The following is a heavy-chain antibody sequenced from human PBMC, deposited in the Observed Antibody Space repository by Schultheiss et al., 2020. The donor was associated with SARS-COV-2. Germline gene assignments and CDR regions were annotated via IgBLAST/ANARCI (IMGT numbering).Heavy chain of an antibody. Sequence: SQTLSLTCTVSGGSISSYYWSWIRQPAGKGLEWIGRIYTSGSTNYNPSLKSRVTMSVDTSKNQFSLKLSSVTAADTAVYYCARDGGAIFGVVGGYYYYGMDVWGQGTTVTVPS. CDR2: IYTSGST. CDR3: ARDGGAIFGVVGGYYYYGMDV. CDR1: GGSISSYY. D-gene: IGHD3-3*01. V-gene: IGHV4-4*07. J-gene: IGHJ6*02.